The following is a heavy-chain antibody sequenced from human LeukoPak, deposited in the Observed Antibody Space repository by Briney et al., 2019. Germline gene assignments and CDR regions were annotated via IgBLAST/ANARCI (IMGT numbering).Heavy chain of an antibody. Sequence: GGSLRLSCAASGFTFSTYAMNWIRQAPGKGLEWVSFISSSSSVIHYAYSVKGRFTISRDNARNSLYLQMNSLRAEDTAVYYCASYPKGSGYEFDYWGQGTLVTISS. D-gene: IGHD5-12*01. V-gene: IGHV3-48*04. J-gene: IGHJ4*02. CDR3: ASYPKGSGYEFDY. CDR2: ISSSSSVI. CDR1: GFTFSTYA.